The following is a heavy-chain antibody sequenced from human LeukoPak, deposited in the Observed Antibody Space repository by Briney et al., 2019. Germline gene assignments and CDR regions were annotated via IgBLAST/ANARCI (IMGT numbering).Heavy chain of an antibody. V-gene: IGHV3-53*01. D-gene: IGHD6-19*01. CDR1: GFSVSSNS. Sequence: AGGSLRLSCAASGFSVSSNSMSWVRQAPGKGLECVSIIYSRDVTSYADSVKDRFTISRDSDKNTLFLQMDSLRSDDTAVYYCARVLAGIALRDYHYVDVWGKGTTVTVSS. CDR3: ARVLAGIALRDYHYVDV. CDR2: IYSRDVT. J-gene: IGHJ6*03.